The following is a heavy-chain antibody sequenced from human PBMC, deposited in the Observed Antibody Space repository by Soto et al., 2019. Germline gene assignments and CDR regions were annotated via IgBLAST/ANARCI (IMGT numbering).Heavy chain of an antibody. D-gene: IGHD6-19*01. Sequence: ASVKVSCKASGYTFTSYYMHWVRQAPGQGLEWMGIINPSGGSTSYAQKFQGRVTMTRDTSTSTVYTELSSLRSEDTAVYYCARARTRSPIPQCLVREDAFDIWGQGTTVTGSS. CDR3: ARARTRSPIPQCLVREDAFDI. V-gene: IGHV1-46*03. CDR1: GYTFTSYY. CDR2: INPSGGST. J-gene: IGHJ3*02.